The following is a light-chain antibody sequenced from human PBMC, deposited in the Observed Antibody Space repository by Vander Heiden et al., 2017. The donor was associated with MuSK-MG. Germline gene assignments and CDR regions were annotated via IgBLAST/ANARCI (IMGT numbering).Light chain of an antibody. CDR3: QQYRCSLT. Sequence: DIQLTQSPSPLSASVGDRVTITCRASQSSSSWLAWYQQKPGKAPKLLIYKASSLESGVPSRFSGSGSGTDFTLTISSLQPDDFAAYYCQQYRCSLTFGQGTKLEIK. CDR2: KAS. CDR1: QSSSSW. V-gene: IGKV1-5*03. J-gene: IGKJ2*01.